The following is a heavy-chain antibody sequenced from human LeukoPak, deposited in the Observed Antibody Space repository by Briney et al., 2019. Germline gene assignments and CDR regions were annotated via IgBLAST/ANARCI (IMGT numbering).Heavy chain of an antibody. J-gene: IGHJ4*02. CDR3: AKESGGKYYFDY. Sequence: GGSLRLSCAASGFTFSNFGMHWVRQAPGKGLEWVAVISYDGKNEYYTDSVKGRFTISRDNAKNSLYLQMNSLRAEDTALYYCAKESGGKYYFDYWGQGTLVTVSS. CDR1: GFTFSNFG. CDR2: ISYDGKNE. V-gene: IGHV3-30*18. D-gene: IGHD3-16*01.